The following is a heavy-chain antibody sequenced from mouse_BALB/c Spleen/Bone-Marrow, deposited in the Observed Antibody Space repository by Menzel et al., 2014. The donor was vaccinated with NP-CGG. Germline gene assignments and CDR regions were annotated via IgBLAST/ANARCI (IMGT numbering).Heavy chain of an antibody. D-gene: IGHD3-1*01. CDR2: IDPSDSYT. V-gene: IGHV1-69*02. Sequence: QVQLQQSGAGFVKPGASVKLSCKASGYTFTSYWMHWVKQRPGQGLEWIGEIDPSDSYTNYNQKFKGKATLTVDNSSSTAYMQLSSLTSEDSAVYYCARRELGPRWFTYWGQGTLVTVSA. CDR1: GYTFTSYW. J-gene: IGHJ3*01. CDR3: ARRELGPRWFTY.